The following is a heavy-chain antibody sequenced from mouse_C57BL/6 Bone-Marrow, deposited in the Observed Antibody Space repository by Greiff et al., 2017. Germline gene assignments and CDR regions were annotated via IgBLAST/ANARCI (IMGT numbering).Heavy chain of an antibody. CDR2: IYPGNSAT. CDR3: ASIYNGYYGGYCYLDV. J-gene: IGHJ1*03. Sequence: VQLQQSGTVLARPGASVKMSCKTSGYTFTSYYMPWVKQRPGPGLEWIGAIYPGNSATSYNQKFKGKAKLTVVTSASTAYMELSSLTNEDSAVYYCASIYNGYYGGYCYLDVWGTGTSVTVSS. CDR1: GYTFTSYY. D-gene: IGHD2-3*01. V-gene: IGHV1-5*01.